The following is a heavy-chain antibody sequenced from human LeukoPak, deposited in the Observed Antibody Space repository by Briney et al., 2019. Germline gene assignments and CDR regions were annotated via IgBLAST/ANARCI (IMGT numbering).Heavy chain of an antibody. Sequence: GGSLRLSCAASGFTFTSYAMSWVRQAPGKGLEWVSAASGSCGSTFYADSVQGRFTISRDNSKNTLYLQMHSLRAEDTAVYYCAKDRDLTGDRKPGYFDCWGQGTLVTVSS. CDR2: ASGSCGST. D-gene: IGHD7-27*01. V-gene: IGHV3-23*01. J-gene: IGHJ4*02. CDR3: AKDRDLTGDRKPGYFDC. CDR1: GFTFTSYA.